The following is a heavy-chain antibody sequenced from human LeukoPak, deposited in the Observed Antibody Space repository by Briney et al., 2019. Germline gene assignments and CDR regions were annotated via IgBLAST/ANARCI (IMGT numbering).Heavy chain of an antibody. CDR3: ARLKSVLRFLEWSIAEFQH. J-gene: IGHJ1*01. D-gene: IGHD3-3*01. CDR2: IYPGDSDT. CDR1: GYSFTSYW. Sequence: GESLKISCKGSGYSFTSYWIGWVRQMPGKGLEWMGIIYPGDSDTRYSPSFQGQVTISADKSISTAYLQWSSLKASDTAMYYCARLKSVLRFLEWSIAEFQHWGQGTLVTVSS. V-gene: IGHV5-51*01.